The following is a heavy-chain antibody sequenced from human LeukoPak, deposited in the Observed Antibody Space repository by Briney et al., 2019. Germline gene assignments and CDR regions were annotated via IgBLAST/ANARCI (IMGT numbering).Heavy chain of an antibody. J-gene: IGHJ4*02. CDR2: ISGSGRDT. CDR3: AKTAQYSSSWIDC. D-gene: IGHD6-13*01. CDR1: GFTFSSYA. Sequence: PGGSLRLSCAASGFTFSSYAMGWVRQAPGKGLEWVSGISGSGRDTYYADSVKGRFTISRDNSENTLYLQMNSLRAEDTAVYYCAKTAQYSSSWIDCWGQGTLVTVSS. V-gene: IGHV3-23*01.